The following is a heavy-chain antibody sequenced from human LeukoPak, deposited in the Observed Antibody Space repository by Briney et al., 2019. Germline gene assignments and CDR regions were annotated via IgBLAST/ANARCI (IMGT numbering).Heavy chain of an antibody. CDR3: ARDSYDFWGGGYYYYYYGMDV. Sequence: ASVTVSCKASGYTFTSYGISWVRQAPGQGLEWMGWISAYNGNTNYAQKLQGRVTMTTDTSTSTAYMELRSLRSDDTAVYYCARDSYDFWGGGYYYYYYGMDVWGQGTTDTVSS. CDR1: GYTFTSYG. CDR2: ISAYNGNT. J-gene: IGHJ6*02. V-gene: IGHV1-18*01. D-gene: IGHD3-3*01.